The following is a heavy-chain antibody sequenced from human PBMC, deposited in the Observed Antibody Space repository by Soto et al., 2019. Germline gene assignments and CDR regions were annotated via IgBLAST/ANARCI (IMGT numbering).Heavy chain of an antibody. CDR1: GFTFSSYA. D-gene: IGHD6-19*01. CDR3: ACEPEYSSGSPFDY. V-gene: IGHV3-30-3*01. J-gene: IGHJ4*02. Sequence: GGSLRLSCAASGFTFSSYAMHWVRQAPGKGLEWVAVISYDGSNKYYADSVKGRFTISRDNSKNTLYLQMNSLRAEDTAVYYCACEPEYSSGSPFDYWGQGTLVTVSS. CDR2: ISYDGSNK.